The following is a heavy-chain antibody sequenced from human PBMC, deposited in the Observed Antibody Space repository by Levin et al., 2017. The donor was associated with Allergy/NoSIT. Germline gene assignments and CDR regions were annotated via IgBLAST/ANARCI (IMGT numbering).Heavy chain of an antibody. CDR1: GSSITNFIW. CDR2: IYHNGAT. CDR3: ARMARSHLFDN. V-gene: IGHV4-28*01. Sequence: SQTLSLPCSVSGSSITNFIWWGWIRQPPGKGLEWIGYIYHNGATQYNPSLKSRATLSVDSSKNQIFLSLSSLTAVDTAVYYCARMARSHLFDNCGQGPLVAVS. J-gene: IGHJ4*02.